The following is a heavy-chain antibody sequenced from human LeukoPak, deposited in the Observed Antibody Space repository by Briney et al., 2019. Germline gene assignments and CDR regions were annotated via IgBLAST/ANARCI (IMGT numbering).Heavy chain of an antibody. V-gene: IGHV3-23*01. D-gene: IGHD6-13*01. CDR3: AKDRETTASGTFDY. CDR2: ISGSGGST. J-gene: IGHJ4*02. Sequence: GGSLRLSCVASGFTFSRYAMSWVRQAPGKGLEWVSGISGSGGSTFHADSVKGRFTISRDNSKNTLYLQMNNLRADDTAVYYCAKDRETTASGTFDYWGQGALVTVSS. CDR1: GFTFSRYA.